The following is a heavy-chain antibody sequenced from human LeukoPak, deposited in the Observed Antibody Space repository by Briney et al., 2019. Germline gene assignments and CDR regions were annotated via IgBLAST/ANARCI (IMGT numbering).Heavy chain of an antibody. J-gene: IGHJ5*02. CDR1: GGSISSYY. V-gene: IGHV4-59*01. CDR2: IYYSGST. Sequence: SETLSLTCTVSGGSISSYYWSWIRQPPGKGLEWIGYIYYSGSTNYNPSLKSRVTISVDTSKNQFSLKLSSVTAADTAVYYCARSEDDFWSGPQGSWFDPWGQGTLVTVSS. CDR3: ARSEDDFWSGPQGSWFDP. D-gene: IGHD3-3*01.